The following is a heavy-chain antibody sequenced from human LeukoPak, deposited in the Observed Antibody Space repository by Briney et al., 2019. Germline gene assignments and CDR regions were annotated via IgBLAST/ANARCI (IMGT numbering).Heavy chain of an antibody. D-gene: IGHD4-17*01. Sequence: PSETLSLTCTVSGYSISSGYYWGWRRPPPGKGLGWVGSIYHSGSTHYNPSLKRLDTTLVDTSKNHFSLKMSSVTAADTAVYYWARCRVTTVTTIKYYMDVWGKGTKVTVAS. CDR1: GYSISSGYY. CDR2: IYHSGST. J-gene: IGHJ6*03. V-gene: IGHV4-38-2*02. CDR3: ARCRVTTVTTIKYYMDV.